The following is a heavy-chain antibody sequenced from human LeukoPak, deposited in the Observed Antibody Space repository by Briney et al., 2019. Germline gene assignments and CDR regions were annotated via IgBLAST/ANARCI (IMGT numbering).Heavy chain of an antibody. D-gene: IGHD3-10*01. CDR1: GGSISRSDYY. CDR3: ARGYYGSGSSPGY. J-gene: IGHJ4*02. V-gene: IGHV4-39*07. CDR2: IYYSGSA. Sequence: SETLSLTCTVSGGSISRSDYYWGWVRQPPEKGLEWIGNIYYSGSAHYSPSLRSRVTISVATSKNQFSLKLTSVTAADTAVYYCARGYYGSGSSPGYWGQGTLVTVSS.